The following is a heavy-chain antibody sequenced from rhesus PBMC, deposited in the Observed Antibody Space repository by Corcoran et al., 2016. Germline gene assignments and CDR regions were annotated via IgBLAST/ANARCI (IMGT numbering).Heavy chain of an antibody. Sequence: QLQLQESGPGVVKPSETLSLTCAVSGGSISGGYAWSWIRQPPGKGLEWIGYIYGSSGSTNYNPSLKNRVTISKDASKNEFSLKLSSVTAADTAVYYCASAPPYNFWTGFPDYWGQGVLVTVSS. CDR3: ASAPPYNFWTGFPDY. J-gene: IGHJ4*01. V-gene: IGHV4-76*01. CDR1: GGSISGGYA. D-gene: IGHD3-3*01. CDR2: IYGSSGST.